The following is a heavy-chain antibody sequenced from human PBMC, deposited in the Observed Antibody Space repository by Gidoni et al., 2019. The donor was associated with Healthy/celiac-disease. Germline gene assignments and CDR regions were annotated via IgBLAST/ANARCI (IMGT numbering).Heavy chain of an antibody. D-gene: IGHD1-26*01. V-gene: IGHV3-33*01. Sequence: QVQLVESGGGVVQPGRSLRLSCAASGFTFSSYGMHWVRQAPGKGLVWVAVIWYDGSNKYYADTVKGRFTISRDNSKNTLYLQMNSLRAEDTAVYYCARALEGSAPFDYWGQGTLVTVSS. CDR2: IWYDGSNK. J-gene: IGHJ4*02. CDR1: GFTFSSYG. CDR3: ARALEGSAPFDY.